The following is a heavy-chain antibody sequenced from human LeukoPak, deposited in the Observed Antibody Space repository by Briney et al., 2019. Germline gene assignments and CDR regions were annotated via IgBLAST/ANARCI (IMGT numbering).Heavy chain of an antibody. D-gene: IGHD6-25*01. Sequence: ASVKVSCKASGYTFTSYGISWVRQAPGQGLEWMGWISAYNGNTNYAQKLQGRVTMTTDTSTSTAYMELRSLRSDDTAVYYCARDLGSIAAAGSFDYWGQGTPVTVSS. CDR1: GYTFTSYG. CDR3: ARDLGSIAAAGSFDY. J-gene: IGHJ4*02. V-gene: IGHV1-18*01. CDR2: ISAYNGNT.